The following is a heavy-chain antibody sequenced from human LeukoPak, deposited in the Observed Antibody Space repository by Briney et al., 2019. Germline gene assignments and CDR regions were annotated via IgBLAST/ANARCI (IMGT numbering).Heavy chain of an antibody. CDR1: GGSFSGYY. Sequence: SETLSLTCAVYGGSFSGYYWSWIRQPPGKGLEWIGEINHSGSTNYNPSLKSRVTISVDTSKNQFSLKLSSVTAADTAVYYCARDLRGSGSYYNKHDYWGQGTLVTVSS. CDR3: ARDLRGSGSYYNKHDY. V-gene: IGHV4-34*01. CDR2: INHSGST. D-gene: IGHD3-10*01. J-gene: IGHJ4*02.